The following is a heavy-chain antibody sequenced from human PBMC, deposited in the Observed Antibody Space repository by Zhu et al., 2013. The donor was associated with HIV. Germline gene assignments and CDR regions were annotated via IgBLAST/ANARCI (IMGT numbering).Heavy chain of an antibody. J-gene: IGHJ3*02. CDR3: ARVPGGGSSSAFGI. D-gene: IGHD2-15*01. Sequence: ASVTVSCKASAYSFTGYYIHWVRQAPGQGLEWMGWINPDSGATIYAQKFQGRVTMTRDTSISTAYMELKRLNSDDTAFYYCARVPGGGSSSAFGIWGQGDNGHRSLQ. CDR2: INPDSGAT. CDR1: AYSFTGYY. V-gene: IGHV1-2*02.